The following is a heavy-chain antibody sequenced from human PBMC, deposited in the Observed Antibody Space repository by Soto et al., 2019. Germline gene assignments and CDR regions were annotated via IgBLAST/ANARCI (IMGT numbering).Heavy chain of an antibody. Sequence: SVKVSCKASGYTFTSYYMHWVRQAPGQGLEWMGRIIPILGIANYAQKFQGRVTITADKSTSTAYMELSSLRSEDTAVYYCARELTDDYGDYFDYWGQ. D-gene: IGHD4-17*01. CDR3: ARELTDDYGDYFDY. CDR1: GYTFTSYY. CDR2: IIPILGIA. V-gene: IGHV1-69*04. J-gene: IGHJ4*02.